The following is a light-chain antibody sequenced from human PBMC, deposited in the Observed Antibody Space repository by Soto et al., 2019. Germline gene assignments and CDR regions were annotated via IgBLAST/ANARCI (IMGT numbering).Light chain of an antibody. J-gene: IGKJ5*01. Sequence: DIQMTQSPSSLSASVGDRVTITCRASQSISSYLNWYQQKPGKAPKLLIYAASSLQSGVPSRFSGSGSGTDFTHTISSLQPDDFATYYCQQSYSTPSTFGQGTRLEIK. CDR2: AAS. V-gene: IGKV1-39*01. CDR3: QQSYSTPST. CDR1: QSISSY.